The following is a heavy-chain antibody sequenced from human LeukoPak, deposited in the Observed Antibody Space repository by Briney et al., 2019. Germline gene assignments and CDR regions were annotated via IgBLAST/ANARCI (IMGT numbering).Heavy chain of an antibody. D-gene: IGHD2-2*01. V-gene: IGHV1-69*04. CDR3: ARAVYCSSTSCYSLDWFDP. CDR2: IIPILGIA. J-gene: IGHJ5*02. CDR1: GGTFSSYA. Sequence: GSSVKVSCKASGGTFSSYAISWVRQAPGQGLEWMGRIIPILGIANYAQKFQGRVTITADKSTSTAYMELSSLRSEDTAVYYCARAVYCSSTSCYSLDWFDPWGQGTLVTVSP.